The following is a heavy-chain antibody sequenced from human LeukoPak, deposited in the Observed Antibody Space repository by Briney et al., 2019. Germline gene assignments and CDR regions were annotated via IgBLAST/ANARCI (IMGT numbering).Heavy chain of an antibody. D-gene: IGHD2-15*01. V-gene: IGHV4-39*01. J-gene: IGHJ5*02. CDR2: VYYSGTT. CDR3: ARRDSGGWFHYNWFDP. Sequence: SETLSLTCAVSGDSISSRHYYWAWLRQPPGKGLEWIGNVYYSGTTHYNPSLQSRVTISVDTSKNQFSLKVNSVTAADTAMYYCARRDSGGWFHYNWFDPWGQGTLVTVSS. CDR1: GDSISSRHYY.